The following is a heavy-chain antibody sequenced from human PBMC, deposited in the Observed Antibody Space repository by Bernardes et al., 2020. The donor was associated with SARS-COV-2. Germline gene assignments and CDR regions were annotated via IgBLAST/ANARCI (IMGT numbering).Heavy chain of an antibody. CDR2: IQSDGSIT. CDR1: GFTFSSYW. V-gene: IGHV3-74*01. Sequence: GGSLRLSCAASGFTFSSYWMHWVRQAPGKGLVWVSGIQSDGSITTYADSVKGRFTISRDNAKNTLYLQMHSLRAEDTAGYYCARGYASLAVYWGQGTLVTVS. J-gene: IGHJ4*02. CDR3: ARGYASLAVY. D-gene: IGHD6-6*01.